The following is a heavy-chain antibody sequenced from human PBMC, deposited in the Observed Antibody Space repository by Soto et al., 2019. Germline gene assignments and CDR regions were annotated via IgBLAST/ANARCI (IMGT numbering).Heavy chain of an antibody. D-gene: IGHD6-19*01. CDR3: ARGQFDYSSGWSTDDYYYGMDV. Sequence: EASVKVSCKASGYTFTSYDINWVRQATGQGLEWMGWMDPNSGNTGYAQKFQGRVTMTRNTSISTAYMELSSLRSEDTAVYYCARGQFDYSSGWSTDDYYYGMDVWGQGTTVTVSS. V-gene: IGHV1-8*01. CDR1: GYTFTSYD. CDR2: MDPNSGNT. J-gene: IGHJ6*02.